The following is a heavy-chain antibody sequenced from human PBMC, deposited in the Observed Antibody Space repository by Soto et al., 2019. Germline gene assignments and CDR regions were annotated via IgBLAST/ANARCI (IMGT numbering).Heavy chain of an antibody. Sequence: QVQLVQSGAEVKKPGSSVKVSCQASGGSFSGQAVSWVRQAPGQGLEWLGGIIPIFRTTNYARKFQGRLTITADESTGTASMELTSLRSEDTSIYYCASVPYWGQGTLVTVSS. CDR3: ASVPY. J-gene: IGHJ4*02. V-gene: IGHV1-69*01. CDR1: GGSFSGQA. CDR2: IIPIFRTT.